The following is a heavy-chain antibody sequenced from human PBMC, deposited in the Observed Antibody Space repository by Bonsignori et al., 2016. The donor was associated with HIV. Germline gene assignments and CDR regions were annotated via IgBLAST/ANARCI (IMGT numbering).Heavy chain of an antibody. V-gene: IGHV1-8*01. CDR2: MNPNSGNT. CDR3: ARGLRLYSSGWYAGY. J-gene: IGHJ4*02. D-gene: IGHD6-19*01. Sequence: WVRQAPGQGLEWMGWMNPNSGNTGYAQKFQGRVTMTRNTSISTAYMELSSLRSEDTAVYYCARGLRLYSSGWYAGYWGQGTLVTVSS.